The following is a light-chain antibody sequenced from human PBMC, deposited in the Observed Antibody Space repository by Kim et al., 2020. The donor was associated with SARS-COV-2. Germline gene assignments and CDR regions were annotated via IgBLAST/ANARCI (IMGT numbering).Light chain of an antibody. J-gene: IGKJ4*01. CDR2: DAS. V-gene: IGKV1-5*01. Sequence: DIQMTQSPFTLSASVGDRVTITCRASESIGRLLAWYQQKPGKAPKFLLYDASTLESGVPSRFSGSGSGTEFSLTISSLQPDDSATYYCQHYSSYPLSFGGGTKVDIK. CDR3: QHYSSYPLS. CDR1: ESIGRL.